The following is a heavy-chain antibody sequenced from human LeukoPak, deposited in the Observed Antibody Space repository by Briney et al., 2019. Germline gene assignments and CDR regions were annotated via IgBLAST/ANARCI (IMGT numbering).Heavy chain of an antibody. CDR3: ATRDY. J-gene: IGHJ4*02. V-gene: IGHV3-30*03. CDR2: ISYDGSNK. CDR1: GFTFSSYG. Sequence: QTGGSLRLSCAVSGFTFSSYGMHWVRQAPGKGLEWVAVISYDGSNKYYADSVKGRFTISRDNSKNTLYLQMNSLRAEDTAVYYCATRDYWGQGTLVTVSS.